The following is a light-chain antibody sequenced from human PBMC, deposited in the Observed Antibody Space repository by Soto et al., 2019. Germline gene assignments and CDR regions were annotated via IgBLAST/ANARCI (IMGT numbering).Light chain of an antibody. J-gene: IGLJ1*01. CDR3: SSYSISTAYL. CDR1: SSDAGGYDY. CDR2: EVS. Sequence: QSVLTQPASVSGSPGKTITISCTETSSDAGGYDYVSWYQLHPGKAPKLMVFEVSNRPSGVSYRFSGSKSGNPASLTISGLQAEDEADYFCSSYSISTAYLFGTGTKVTVL. V-gene: IGLV2-14*01.